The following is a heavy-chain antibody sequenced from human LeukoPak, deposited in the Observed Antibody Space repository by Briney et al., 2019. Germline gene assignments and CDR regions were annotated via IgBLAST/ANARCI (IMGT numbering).Heavy chain of an antibody. Sequence: SETLSLTCNVSGGSINSYYWGWFRQPPGKRLESIGYIYYSGRTTYNPSLKSRVTISVDTSTNQISLKLTSVTAADTAVYFCARGTTKGYYYDSSGYHTKWGQGTLVTVSS. CDR3: ARGTTKGYYYDSSGYHTK. J-gene: IGHJ4*02. V-gene: IGHV4-59*12. D-gene: IGHD3-22*01. CDR2: IYYSGRT. CDR1: GGSINSYY.